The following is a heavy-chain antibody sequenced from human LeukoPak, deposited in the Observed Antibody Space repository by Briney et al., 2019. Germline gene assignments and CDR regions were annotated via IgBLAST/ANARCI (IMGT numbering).Heavy chain of an antibody. D-gene: IGHD6-13*01. CDR2: IYYSGDT. CDR3: ARVRQQLVRWFDP. Sequence: SETLSLTCTVSGGSISSSSYFWGWIRQPPGKGLEWIGSIYYSGDTYYNPSLKSRVTISVGTSKNQFSLKLSSVTAADTAVYYCARVRQQLVRWFDPWGQGTLVTVSS. CDR1: GGSISSSSYF. V-gene: IGHV4-39*07. J-gene: IGHJ5*02.